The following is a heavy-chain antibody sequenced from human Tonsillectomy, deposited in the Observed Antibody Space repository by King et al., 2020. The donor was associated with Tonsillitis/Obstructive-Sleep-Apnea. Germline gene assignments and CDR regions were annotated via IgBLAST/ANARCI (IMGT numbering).Heavy chain of an antibody. CDR1: GFTFSNYA. CDR2: ISYDGSNK. J-gene: IGHJ6*02. Sequence: VQLVESGGGVVQPGRSLRLSCAASGFTFSNYAMHWVRQAPGKGLEWVAVISYDGSNKYNADSVKGRFTISRDNSKNTLYLQMNSLRAEDTAVYYCAREGPRTRSYYFYYCGMDVWGQGTTVTVSS. V-gene: IGHV3-30*04. D-gene: IGHD1-26*01. CDR3: AREGPRTRSYYFYYCGMDV.